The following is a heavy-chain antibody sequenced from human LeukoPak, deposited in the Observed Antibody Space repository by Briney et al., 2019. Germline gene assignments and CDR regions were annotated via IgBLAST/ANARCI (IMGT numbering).Heavy chain of an antibody. CDR2: IKPDESET. Sequence: PEGSLRLSCAASGLTFNTYWMTWVRQAPGKGLEWVANIKPDESETYYVDTVKGRFTISRDNSKNTLYLQMNSLRAEDTAVYYCARDQGCTSATCRHNWFDPWGQGTLVTVSS. CDR3: ARDQGCTSATCRHNWFDP. V-gene: IGHV3-7*01. CDR1: GLTFNTYW. D-gene: IGHD1-26*01. J-gene: IGHJ5*02.